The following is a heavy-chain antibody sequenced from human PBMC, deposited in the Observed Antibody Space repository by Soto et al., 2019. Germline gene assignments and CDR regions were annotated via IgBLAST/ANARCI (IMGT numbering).Heavy chain of an antibody. CDR1: GFTFSSYS. V-gene: IGHV3-48*01. CDR3: ARDSRQNWFDP. CDR2: ISSSSSII. Sequence: GGSLRLSCAASGFTFSSYSMNWVRQAPGKGLEWVSYISSSSSIIYYADSVKGRFTISRDNAKNSLYLQMNSLRAEDTAVYYCARDSRQNWFDPWGQGTLVTVAS. J-gene: IGHJ5*02.